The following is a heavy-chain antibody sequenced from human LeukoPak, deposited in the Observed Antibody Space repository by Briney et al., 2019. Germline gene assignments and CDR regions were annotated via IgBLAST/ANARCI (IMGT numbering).Heavy chain of an antibody. V-gene: IGHV4-39*01. CDR1: GGSISTGDYY. Sequence: PSETLSLTCTVSGGSISTGDYYWGWIRQPPGKGLEWTGSIYYSGSAYYNPSLKSRVTISVDTSKNHFSLKLRSVTAADTAMYYCARRMLFGEVILRRDGFDIWGQGTMVTVSS. D-gene: IGHD3-3*01. CDR2: IYYSGSA. CDR3: ARRMLFGEVILRRDGFDI. J-gene: IGHJ3*02.